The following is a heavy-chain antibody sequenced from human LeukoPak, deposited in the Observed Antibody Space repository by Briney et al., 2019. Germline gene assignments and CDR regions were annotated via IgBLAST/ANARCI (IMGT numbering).Heavy chain of an antibody. Sequence: GGSLRLSCAASGFTFGSYAMSWVRQAPGKGLEWVSTISGSAGSTYYAASVKGRFTISRDNSKNTLYLQMNSLRAEDTAVHYCAKAGGGEPDYWGQGTLVTVSS. D-gene: IGHD1-14*01. CDR3: AKAGGGEPDY. CDR2: ISGSAGST. CDR1: GFTFGSYA. V-gene: IGHV3-23*01. J-gene: IGHJ4*02.